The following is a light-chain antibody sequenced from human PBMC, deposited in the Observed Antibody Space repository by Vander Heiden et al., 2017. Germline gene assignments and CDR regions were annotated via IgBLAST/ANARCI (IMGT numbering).Light chain of an antibody. CDR1: QDISNY. J-gene: IGKJ2*01. CDR2: DAS. CDR3: QQYDNLPVT. Sequence: IQMTPSPSSLSASVGDRVTITCQASQDISNYLNWYQQKPGKDPKLLIYDASNLETGVPSRFSGSGSGTDFTFTISSLQPEDIATYYCQQYDNLPVTFGQGTKLEIK. V-gene: IGKV1-33*01.